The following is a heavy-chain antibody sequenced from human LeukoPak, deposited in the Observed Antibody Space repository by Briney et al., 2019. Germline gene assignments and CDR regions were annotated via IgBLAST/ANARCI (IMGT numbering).Heavy chain of an antibody. CDR2: ICYSGST. CDR3: ARRPSDYYMDV. J-gene: IGHJ6*03. CDR1: GYSISSSSYY. Sequence: SETLSLTCTVSGYSISSSSYYWGWIRQPPGKGLEWIGSICYSGSTYYNPSLKSRVTISVDTSKNQFSLKLSSVTAADTAVYYCARRPSDYYMDVWGKGTTVTISS. V-gene: IGHV4-39*01.